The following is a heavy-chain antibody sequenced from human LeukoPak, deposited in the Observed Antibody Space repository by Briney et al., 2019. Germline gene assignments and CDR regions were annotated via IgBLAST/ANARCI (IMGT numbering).Heavy chain of an antibody. J-gene: IGHJ4*02. D-gene: IGHD3-10*01. CDR1: GFTFSSYA. CDR2: ISYDGSNK. CDR3: ARDLGFGELPRDFDY. V-gene: IGHV3-30-3*01. Sequence: GGSLRLSCAASGFTFSSYAMHWVRQAPGKGLEWVAVISYDGSNKYYADSVKGRFTISRDNAKNSLYLQMNSLRAEDTAVYYCARDLGFGELPRDFDYWGQRTLVTVSS.